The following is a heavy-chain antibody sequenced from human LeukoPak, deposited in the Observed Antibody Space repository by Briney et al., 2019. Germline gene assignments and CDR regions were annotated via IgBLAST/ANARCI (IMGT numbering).Heavy chain of an antibody. Sequence: SETLSLTCAVYGGSFSGYYWSWIRQPPGKGLEWIGEINHSGSTNYNPSLKSRVTISVDTSKNQFSLKLSSVTAADTAVYYCAAYEDFGGFRRDSWGRGTPVIVSS. V-gene: IGHV4-34*01. CDR1: GGSFSGYY. CDR3: AAYEDFGGFRRDS. CDR2: INHSGST. D-gene: IGHD4-23*01. J-gene: IGHJ5*02.